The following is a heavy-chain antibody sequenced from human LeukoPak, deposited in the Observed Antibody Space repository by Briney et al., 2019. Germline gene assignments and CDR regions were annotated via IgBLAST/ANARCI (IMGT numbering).Heavy chain of an antibody. V-gene: IGHV4-59*01. CDR2: IYYSGST. J-gene: IGHJ4*02. CDR1: GGSISSYY. CDR3: AREKVGRGWYGLALY. D-gene: IGHD6-19*01. Sequence: PSETLSLTCTVSGGSISSYYWSWIRQPPGKGLEWIGYIYYSGSTNYNPSLKSRVTISVDTSKNQFSLKLSSVTAADTAVYYCAREKVGRGWYGLALYWGQGTLVTVSS.